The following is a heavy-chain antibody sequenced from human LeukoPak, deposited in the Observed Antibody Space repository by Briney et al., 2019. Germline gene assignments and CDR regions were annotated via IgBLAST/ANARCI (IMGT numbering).Heavy chain of an antibody. V-gene: IGHV1-69*06. J-gene: IGHJ4*02. CDR3: ARDSLTGYYEWDY. Sequence: EASVKVSCKASGGTFSSYAISWVRQAPGQGLEWMGGIIPIFGTANYAQKFQGRVTITADKSTSTAYMELSSLRSEDTAVYYCARDSLTGYYEWDYWGQGTLVTVSS. D-gene: IGHD3-9*01. CDR2: IIPIFGTA. CDR1: GGTFSSYA.